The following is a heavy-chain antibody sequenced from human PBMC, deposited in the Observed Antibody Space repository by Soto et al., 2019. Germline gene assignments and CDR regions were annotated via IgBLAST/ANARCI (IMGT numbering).Heavy chain of an antibody. D-gene: IGHD6-19*01. J-gene: IGHJ5*02. CDR1: GGSISSGTYY. CDR3: ARSIVVPGTVFDP. Sequence: SETLSLTCTVSGGSISSGTYYWGWFRQPPGKGLEWIGSIYYSGSTYYDPSLKSRVTISVDTSKNQFSPKLSSVTAADTAVYYCARSIVVPGTVFDPWGQGTLVTVSS. CDR2: IYYSGST. V-gene: IGHV4-39*01.